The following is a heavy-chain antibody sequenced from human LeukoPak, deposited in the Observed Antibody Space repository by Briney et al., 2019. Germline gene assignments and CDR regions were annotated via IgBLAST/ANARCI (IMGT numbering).Heavy chain of an antibody. V-gene: IGHV3-66*01. D-gene: IGHD3-10*01. Sequence: GGSLRLSCAASGFTVSSNYMTWVRQAPGKGLEWVSVIYSGGSTYYADSVKGRFTISRDNSKNTLYLQMNSLRAEDTAVYYCARDPSAVVRGVVIDYWGQGTLVTVSS. J-gene: IGHJ4*02. CDR3: ARDPSAVVRGVVIDY. CDR1: GFTVSSNY. CDR2: IYSGGST.